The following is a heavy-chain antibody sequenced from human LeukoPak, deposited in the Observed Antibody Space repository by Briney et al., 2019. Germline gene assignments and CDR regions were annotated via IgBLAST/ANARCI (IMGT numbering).Heavy chain of an antibody. D-gene: IGHD3-22*01. CDR1: GFTFSSYA. CDR3: ARGDNYYDSSGYHS. J-gene: IGHJ4*02. Sequence: GESLKISCAASGFTFSSYAMSWVRQAPGKGLEWVSGISGSGTYYADSVKGRFTISRDNSKNTLYLQMNSLRGEDTAVYYCARGDNYYDSSGYHSWGQGTLVTVSS. V-gene: IGHV3-23*01. CDR2: ISGSGT.